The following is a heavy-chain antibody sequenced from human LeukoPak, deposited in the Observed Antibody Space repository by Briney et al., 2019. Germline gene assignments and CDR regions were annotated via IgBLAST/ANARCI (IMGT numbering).Heavy chain of an antibody. V-gene: IGHV3-48*01. CDR2: ISSSGNTI. CDR3: ARDGRYDASGHYDY. J-gene: IGHJ4*02. CDR1: GFTFSTYN. D-gene: IGHD3-22*01. Sequence: GGSLRLSCAASGFTFSTYNMNWVRQAPGKGLEWISYISSSGNTIYYADSVKGRFTISRDNAKTSLYLQMNSLRGEDTAVYYCARDGRYDASGHYDYWGQGTLVTVSS.